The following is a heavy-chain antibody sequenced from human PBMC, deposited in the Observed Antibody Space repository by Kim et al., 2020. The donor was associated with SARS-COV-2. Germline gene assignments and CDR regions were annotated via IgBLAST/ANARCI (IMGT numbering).Heavy chain of an antibody. Sequence: GGSLRLSCAASGFTFSSYAMHWVRQAPGKGLEWVAVISYDGSNKYYADSVKGRFTISRDNSKNTLYLQMNSLRAEDTAVYYCARVGAEYSYGPFDYWGQGTLVTVSS. CDR1: GFTFSSYA. D-gene: IGHD5-18*01. CDR2: ISYDGSNK. V-gene: IGHV3-30-3*01. J-gene: IGHJ4*02. CDR3: ARVGAEYSYGPFDY.